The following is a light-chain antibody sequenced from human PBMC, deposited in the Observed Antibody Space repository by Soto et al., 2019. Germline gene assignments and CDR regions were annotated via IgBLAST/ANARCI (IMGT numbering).Light chain of an antibody. V-gene: IGLV2-14*01. J-gene: IGLJ1*01. Sequence: QSVLTQPASLSGSPGQSITISCTGTSSDIGAYNYVSWYQQHPGKAPKLMIYEVSNRPSGVSNRFSGSKSGNTASLTISGLQAEDEADYYCSSYTSSSTLYVFGTGTKVTVL. CDR2: EVS. CDR1: SSDIGAYNY. CDR3: SSYTSSSTLYV.